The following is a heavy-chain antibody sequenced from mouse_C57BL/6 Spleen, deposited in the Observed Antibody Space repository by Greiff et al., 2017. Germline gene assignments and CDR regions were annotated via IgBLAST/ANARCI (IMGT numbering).Heavy chain of an antibody. CDR2: ISDGGSYT. D-gene: IGHD2-5*01. J-gene: IGHJ3*01. V-gene: IGHV5-4*01. CDR3: ARDSNYGGFAY. Sequence: EVKLVESGGGLVKPGGSLKLSCAASGFTFSSYAMSWVRQTPEKRLEWVATISDGGSYTYYPDNVKGRSTISRDNAKNNLYLQMSHLKSEDTAMYYCARDSNYGGFAYWGQGTLVTVSA. CDR1: GFTFSSYA.